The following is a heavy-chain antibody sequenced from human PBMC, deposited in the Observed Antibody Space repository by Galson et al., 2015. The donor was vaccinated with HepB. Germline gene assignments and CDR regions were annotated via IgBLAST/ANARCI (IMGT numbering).Heavy chain of an antibody. J-gene: IGHJ3*02. Sequence: SLRLSCAASGFTFSSYGMHWVRQAPGKGLEWVAVIWYDGSNKYYADSVKGRFTISRDNSKNTLYLQMNSLRAEDTAVYYCARDQEESVPFDIWGQGTMVTVSS. CDR2: IWYDGSNK. V-gene: IGHV3-33*08. CDR3: ARDQEESVPFDI. CDR1: GFTFSSYG. D-gene: IGHD3-10*01.